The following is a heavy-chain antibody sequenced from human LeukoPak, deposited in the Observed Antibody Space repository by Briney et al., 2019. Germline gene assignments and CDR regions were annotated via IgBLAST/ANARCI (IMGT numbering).Heavy chain of an antibody. V-gene: IGHV3-53*01. CDR2: IYSGGST. CDR1: GFTVSNNY. D-gene: IGHD7-27*01. CDR3: ARRLPTAWGADY. J-gene: IGHJ4*02. Sequence: PGGSLRLSCAASGFTVSNNYMTWVRQAPGKGPEWVPVIYSGGSTYYADSVKGRFTISRDNSKNTLYLQMNSLRAEDTAVYYCARRLPTAWGADYWGQGTLVTVSS.